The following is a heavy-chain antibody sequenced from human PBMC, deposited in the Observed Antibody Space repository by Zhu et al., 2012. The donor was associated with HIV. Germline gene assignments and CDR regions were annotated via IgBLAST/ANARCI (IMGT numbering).Heavy chain of an antibody. Sequence: EVQLLESGGGLVQPGGSLRLSCAASGFTFGSYAMSWVRQAPGKGLEWVSAISGSGGSTYYADSVKGRFTISRDNSKNTLYLQMNSLRAEDTAVYYCAKDRAPKYGSGSYFDYWGQGTLVTVSS. D-gene: IGHD3-10*01. CDR3: AKDRAPKYGSGSYFDY. CDR1: GFTFGSYA. J-gene: IGHJ4*02. CDR2: ISGSGGST. V-gene: IGHV3-23*01.